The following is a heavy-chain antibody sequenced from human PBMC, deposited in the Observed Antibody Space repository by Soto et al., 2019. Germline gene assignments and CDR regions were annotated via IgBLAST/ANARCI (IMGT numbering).Heavy chain of an antibody. CDR1: VGTFSSYA. CDR3: ASLVVAAMDYYYGMDV. Sequence: PVTVSCQTSVGTFSSYAISWVRQAPGQGLEWMGGIIPIFGTANYAQKFQGRVTITADESTSTAYMELSSLRSEDTAVYYCASLVVAAMDYYYGMDVWGQGTTVTVSS. CDR2: IIPIFGTA. D-gene: IGHD2-15*01. V-gene: IGHV1-69*13. J-gene: IGHJ6*02.